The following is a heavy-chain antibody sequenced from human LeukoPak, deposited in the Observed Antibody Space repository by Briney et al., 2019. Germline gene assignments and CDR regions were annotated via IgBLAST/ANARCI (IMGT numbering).Heavy chain of an antibody. CDR2: ISWNSGSI. Sequence: GGSLRLSCAASGFTFDDYAMHWVRHAPGKGLEWVSGISWNSGSIGYADSVKGRFTISRDNAKNSLYLQMNSLRAEDTALYYCAKDSRSGYYYFDYWGQGTLVTVSS. J-gene: IGHJ4*02. D-gene: IGHD3-3*01. CDR1: GFTFDDYA. CDR3: AKDSRSGYYYFDY. V-gene: IGHV3-9*01.